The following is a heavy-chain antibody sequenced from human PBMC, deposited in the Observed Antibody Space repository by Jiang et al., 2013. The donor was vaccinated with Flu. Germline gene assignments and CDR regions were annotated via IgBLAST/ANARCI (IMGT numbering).Heavy chain of an antibody. J-gene: IGHJ5*02. CDR1: GYTFTSYG. CDR2: ISAYNGNT. D-gene: IGHD6-6*01. CDR3: ARDKETGYSSSSWLDPRITNWFDP. V-gene: IGHV1-18*01. Sequence: GAEVKKPGASVKVSCKASGYTFTSYGISWVRQAPGQGLEWMGWISAYNGNTNYAQKLQGRVTMTTDTSTSTAYMELRSLRSDDTAVYYCARDKETGYSSSSWLDPRITNWFDPWGQGTLVTVSS.